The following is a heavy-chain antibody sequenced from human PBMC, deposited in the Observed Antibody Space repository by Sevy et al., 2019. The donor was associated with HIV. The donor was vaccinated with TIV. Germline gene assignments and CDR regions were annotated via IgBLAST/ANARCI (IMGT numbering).Heavy chain of an antibody. J-gene: IGHJ4*01. CDR1: GGTFRSCA. D-gene: IGHD6-13*01. CDR3: ESVILSVPGIPLPFDS. CDR2: IIPIFGLV. V-gene: IGHV1-69*13. Sequence: ASVKVSCKAAGGTFRSCAFGWVRQAPGQGLEWMGGIIPIFGLVNNAARFQGRVSITADESTSTVYMELSSLISEDTALYYSESVILSVPGIPLPFDSWGQGTLVTVSS.